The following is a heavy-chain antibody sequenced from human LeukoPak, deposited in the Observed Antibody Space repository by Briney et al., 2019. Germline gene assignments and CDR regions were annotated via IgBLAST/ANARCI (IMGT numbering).Heavy chain of an antibody. D-gene: IGHD1-26*01. CDR2: FDFEDGET. J-gene: IGHJ4*02. Sequence: GASVKVSCKASGYTFTGYYMHWVRQAPGKGLEWMGGFDFEDGETLYAQKFRGRLTVTEDTSTDTSYMELSSLAYDDTAVYYCATETPPSGTYSVHFDSWGQGTLVTVSS. CDR3: ATETPPSGTYSVHFDS. V-gene: IGHV1-24*01. CDR1: GYTFTGYY.